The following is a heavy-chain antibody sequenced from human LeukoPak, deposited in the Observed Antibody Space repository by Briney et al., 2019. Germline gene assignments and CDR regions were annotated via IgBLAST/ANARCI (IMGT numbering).Heavy chain of an antibody. D-gene: IGHD2/OR15-2a*01. CDR3: ARGNIDAFDI. CDR1: GFTFSSYS. V-gene: IGHV3-21*01. J-gene: IGHJ3*02. Sequence: GGSLRLSCAASGFTFSSYSMNWVRQAPGKGLEWVSSISSSSSYIYYADSVKGRFTISRDNAKNSLYPQMNSLRAEDTAVYYCARGNIDAFDIWGQGTMVTVSS. CDR2: ISSSSSYI.